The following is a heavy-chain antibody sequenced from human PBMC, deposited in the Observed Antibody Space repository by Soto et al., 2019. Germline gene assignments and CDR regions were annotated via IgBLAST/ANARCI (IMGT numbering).Heavy chain of an antibody. Sequence: QLHLVQSGAEVKKPGASVTVSCKTYGYTLTDYDMHWVQQAPGQGLERMACINQHTGDTGIAERFQGRVNTTRHTPTNAALMDLTSLTSDDTYIYFCASEEGAAPGARREWYVGLWGGGYMVTVSS. V-gene: IGHV1-2*02. CDR3: ASEEGAAPGARREWYVGL. J-gene: IGHJ2*01. D-gene: IGHD6-25*01. CDR2: INQHTGDT. CDR1: GYTLTDYD.